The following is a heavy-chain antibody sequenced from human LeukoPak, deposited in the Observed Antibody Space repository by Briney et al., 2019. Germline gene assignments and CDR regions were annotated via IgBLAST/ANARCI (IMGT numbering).Heavy chain of an antibody. CDR1: GYTFTSYD. CDR2: MNPNSGNT. V-gene: IGHV1-8*01. Sequence: GASVKVSCKASGYTFTSYDINWVRQATGQGLEWMGWMNPNSGNTGYAQKFQGRVTMTRNTSISTAYMELSSLSFEDTAVYYCARAGSIVVVLAAISDWFDPWGQGTLVTVSS. D-gene: IGHD2-2*01. J-gene: IGHJ5*02. CDR3: ARAGSIVVVLAAISDWFDP.